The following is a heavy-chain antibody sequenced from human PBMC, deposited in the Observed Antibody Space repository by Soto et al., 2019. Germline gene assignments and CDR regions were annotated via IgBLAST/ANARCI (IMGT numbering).Heavy chain of an antibody. Sequence: EVQLVESGGGLVQPGGSLRLSCAASGFTFSSYWMSWVRQAPGKGLEWMANIKEDGSEKYYVDSVKGRFTISRDNAKNSLYLQMNSLRAEDTAVYYCARDRGMYSTSSLDYWGQGTLVTVSS. J-gene: IGHJ4*02. V-gene: IGHV3-7*01. CDR1: GFTFSSYW. D-gene: IGHD6-6*01. CDR3: ARDRGMYSTSSLDY. CDR2: IKEDGSEK.